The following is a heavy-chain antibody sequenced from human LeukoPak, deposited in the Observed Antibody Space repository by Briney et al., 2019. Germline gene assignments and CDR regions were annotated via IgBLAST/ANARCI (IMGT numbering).Heavy chain of an antibody. J-gene: IGHJ6*03. Sequence: SETLSHTCAVDGGSLTGYSWAWVRQSPGEGLEWIGEINQVERTIYSPSLESRVSISLEASKNQFFLQLTSVAAADTAMYYCTRGRATPSRLFFDYSFMDVWGPGTPVTVSS. D-gene: IGHD2-15*01. CDR2: INQVERT. CDR3: TRGRATPSRLFFDYSFMDV. V-gene: IGHV4-34*01. CDR1: GGSLTGYS.